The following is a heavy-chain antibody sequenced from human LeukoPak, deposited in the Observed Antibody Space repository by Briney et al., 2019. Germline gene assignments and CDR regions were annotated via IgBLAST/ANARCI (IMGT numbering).Heavy chain of an antibody. CDR2: ISWNSGSI. J-gene: IGHJ4*02. CDR1: GFIFNNYA. CDR3: AKDNRRHYTSGPNPDSLH. V-gene: IGHV3-9*01. D-gene: IGHD6-19*01. Sequence: GGSLRLSCAGSGFIFNNYAMHWVRQPPGKGLEWVSGISWNSGSIGYADSVKGRFTISRDNAKNSLYLQMNSLRVEDTAFYYCAKDNRRHYTSGPNPDSLHWGQGALVTVSS.